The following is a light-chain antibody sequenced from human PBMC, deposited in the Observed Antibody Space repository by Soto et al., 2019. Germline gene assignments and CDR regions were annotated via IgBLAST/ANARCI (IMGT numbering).Light chain of an antibody. Sequence: EIVLTQSPGTLSLSPGERATLSCRASQSVTSNYLAWYQQKPGQAPRLLIYGASSRATVIPDRFSGSGSGTDFTITISRLEPEDCAVFYCQQYGSSPYTFGQGTKLEIK. J-gene: IGKJ2*01. CDR1: QSVTSNY. CDR3: QQYGSSPYT. V-gene: IGKV3-20*01. CDR2: GAS.